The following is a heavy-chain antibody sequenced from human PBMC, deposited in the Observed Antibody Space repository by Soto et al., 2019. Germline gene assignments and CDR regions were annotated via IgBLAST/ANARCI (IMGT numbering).Heavy chain of an antibody. CDR2: LIPIFGTA. J-gene: IGHJ4*01. CDR3: ARDGGRHSGGIDY. Sequence: QVQLVQSGAEVKKPGSSVKVSCKASGGTFSSYSINWVRQAPGQGLEWMGELIPIFGTANYAQKCQGRVTITADESTSTAYMELISLRSEDTAVYYCARDGGRHSGGIDYWGHGTLVTVSS. CDR1: GGTFSSYS. V-gene: IGHV1-69*01. D-gene: IGHD1-26*01.